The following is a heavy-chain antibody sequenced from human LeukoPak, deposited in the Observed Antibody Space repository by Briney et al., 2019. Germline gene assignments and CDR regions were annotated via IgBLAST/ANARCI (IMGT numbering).Heavy chain of an antibody. CDR3: AKGEFGVVTANFDY. V-gene: IGHV3-30*18. J-gene: IGHJ4*02. CDR2: ISYDGSNK. CDR1: GFTFSSYG. D-gene: IGHD2-21*02. Sequence: GGSLRLSCAASGFTFSSYGMHWVRQAPGKGLEWVAVISYDGSNKYYADTVKGRFTISRDNSKNTLYLQMNSLRAEDTAVYYCAKGEFGVVTANFDYWGQGTLVTVSS.